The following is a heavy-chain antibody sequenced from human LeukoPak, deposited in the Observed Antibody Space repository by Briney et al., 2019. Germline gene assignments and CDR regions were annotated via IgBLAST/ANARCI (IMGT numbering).Heavy chain of an antibody. Sequence: GGSLRLSCAASGFTFSSFAINWVRQAPGKGLEWVSVITGSGSGADYADSVKGRFTISRDNSQNTVHLQMNSLRAEDTAVYYCARVSTVTKDYWGQGTLVTVSS. D-gene: IGHD4-17*01. CDR2: ITGSGSGA. CDR1: GFTFSSFA. V-gene: IGHV3-23*01. CDR3: ARVSTVTKDY. J-gene: IGHJ4*02.